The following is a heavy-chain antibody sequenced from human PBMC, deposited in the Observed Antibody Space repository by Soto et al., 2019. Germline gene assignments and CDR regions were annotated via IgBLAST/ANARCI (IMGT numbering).Heavy chain of an antibody. V-gene: IGHV4-34*01. CDR3: ARGRGYCSSTSCSKSPNWFDP. J-gene: IGHJ5*02. CDR2: INHSGST. Sequence: PSETLSLTCAVYGGSFSGYYWSWIRQPPGKGLEWIGEINHSGSTNYNPSLKSRVTISVDTSKNQFSLELSSVTAADTAVYYCARGRGYCSSTSCSKSPNWFDPWGQGTLVTVSS. D-gene: IGHD2-2*01. CDR1: GGSFSGYY.